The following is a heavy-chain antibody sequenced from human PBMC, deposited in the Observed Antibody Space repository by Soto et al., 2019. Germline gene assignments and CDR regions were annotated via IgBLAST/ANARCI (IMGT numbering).Heavy chain of an antibody. CDR1: SAPVSSTTYT. Sequence: SETLPLTCTVSSAPVSSTTYTWGWIRQPPGKGLEWLGFIYFSGKTYYSPSLKSRLTISIDTSKNQFSLSLSSVTSADTAVYYCATVRSHYFDNWGQGTLVTVSS. V-gene: IGHV4-30-4*08. CDR2: IYFSGKT. CDR3: ATVRSHYFDN. J-gene: IGHJ4*02.